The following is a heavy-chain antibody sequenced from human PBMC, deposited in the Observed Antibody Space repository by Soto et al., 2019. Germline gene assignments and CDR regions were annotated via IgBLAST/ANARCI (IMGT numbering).Heavy chain of an antibody. V-gene: IGHV1-69*13. CDR1: GYTFTGYY. J-gene: IGHJ6*02. D-gene: IGHD3-3*01. CDR2: IIPIFGTA. Sequence: SVKVSCKASGYTFTGYYMHWVRQAPGQGLEWMGGIIPIFGTANYAQKFQGRVTITADESTSTAYMELSSLRSEDTAVYYCARPDFWSGYYTGIVDYYGMDVWGQGTTVTVSS. CDR3: ARPDFWSGYYTGIVDYYGMDV.